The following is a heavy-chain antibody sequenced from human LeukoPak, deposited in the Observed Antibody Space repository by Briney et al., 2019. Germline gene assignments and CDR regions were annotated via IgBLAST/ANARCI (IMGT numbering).Heavy chain of an antibody. Sequence: GGSLRLSCAASGFTFDDYAMHWVRQAPGKGLEWVSGISWNSGSIGYADSVKGRFTISRDNAKNSLYLQMNSLRAEDTALYYCTKVPLSGPQTPGAYFYYWGQGTLVSVSS. CDR1: GFTFDDYA. J-gene: IGHJ4*02. D-gene: IGHD6-19*01. V-gene: IGHV3-9*01. CDR3: TKVPLSGPQTPGAYFYY. CDR2: ISWNSGSI.